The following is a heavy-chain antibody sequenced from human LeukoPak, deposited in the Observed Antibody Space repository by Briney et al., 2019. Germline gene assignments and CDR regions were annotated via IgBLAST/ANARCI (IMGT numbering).Heavy chain of an antibody. Sequence: PSETLSLTCAVYGGSFSGYYWSWIRQPPGKGLEWIGEINHSGSTNCNPSLKSRVTISVDTSKNQFSLKLSSVTAADTAVYYCARAEQQPSPRLAFDPWGQGTLVTVSS. D-gene: IGHD6-13*01. CDR1: GGSFSGYY. CDR3: ARAEQQPSPRLAFDP. CDR2: INHSGST. J-gene: IGHJ5*02. V-gene: IGHV4-34*01.